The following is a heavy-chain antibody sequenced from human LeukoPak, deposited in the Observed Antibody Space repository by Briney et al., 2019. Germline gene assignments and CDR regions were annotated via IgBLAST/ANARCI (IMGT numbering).Heavy chain of an antibody. Sequence: PSETLSLTCTVSGGSISSSSHYWSGIRQPPGKGLEWIASINYSGSTYYNPSLKSRVTISVDTSKNQFSLKLSSVTAADTAVFYCVRCVVYGSEIYYFDYWGQGTLVTVSS. D-gene: IGHD3-10*01. V-gene: IGHV4-39*01. CDR1: GGSISSSSHY. J-gene: IGHJ4*02. CDR3: VRCVVYGSEIYYFDY. CDR2: INYSGST.